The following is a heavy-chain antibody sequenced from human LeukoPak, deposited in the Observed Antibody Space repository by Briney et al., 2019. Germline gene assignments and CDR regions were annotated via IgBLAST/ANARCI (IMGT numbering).Heavy chain of an antibody. CDR3: ARWARDYGDYWFDS. J-gene: IGHJ5*01. CDR2: INHSGST. Sequence: SETLSLTCAVYGGSFSGYYWSWIRQPPGKGLEWIGEINHSGSTNYNPSLKSRVTISVDTSKNQFSLKLSSVTAADTAVYFCARWARDYGDYWFDSWGQGTLVTVSS. V-gene: IGHV4-34*01. CDR1: GGSFSGYY. D-gene: IGHD4-17*01.